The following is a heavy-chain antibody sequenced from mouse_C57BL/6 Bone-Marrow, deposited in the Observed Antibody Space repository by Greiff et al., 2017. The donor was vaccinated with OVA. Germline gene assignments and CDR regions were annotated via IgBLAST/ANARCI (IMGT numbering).Heavy chain of an antibody. CDR2: ISDGGSYT. V-gene: IGHV5-4*03. CDR1: GFTFSSYA. Sequence: VKVVESGGGLVKPGGSLKLSCAASGFTFSSYAMSWVRQTPEKRLEWVATISDGGSYTYYPDNVKGRFTISRDNAKNNLYLQMSHLKSEDTAMYYCARGGYYGNYLYYFDYWGQGTTLTVSS. D-gene: IGHD2-1*01. J-gene: IGHJ2*01. CDR3: ARGGYYGNYLYYFDY.